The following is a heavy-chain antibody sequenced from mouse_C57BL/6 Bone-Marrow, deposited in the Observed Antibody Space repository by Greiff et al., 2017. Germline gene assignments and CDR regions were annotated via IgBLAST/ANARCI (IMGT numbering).Heavy chain of an antibody. CDR2: IDPSDSYT. V-gene: IGHV1-59*01. CDR1: GYTFTSYW. J-gene: IGHJ3*01. CDR3: ARGESFAD. Sequence: QVQLQQPGAELVRPGTSVKLSCKASGYTFTSYWMHWVKQRPGQGLEWIGVIDPSDSYTNYNQKFKGKATLTVDTSSSTAYMQLSSLTSEDSAVYYCARGESFADGGQGTLVTVSA.